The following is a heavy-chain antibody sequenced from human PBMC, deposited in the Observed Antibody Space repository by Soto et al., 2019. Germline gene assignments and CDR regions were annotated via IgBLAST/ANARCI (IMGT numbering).Heavy chain of an antibody. V-gene: IGHV4-59*01. CDR3: ARWKLPATPTTFHF. Sequence: SETLSLTCAVSGGSINNYYWSWIRQPPGKGLEWIGDVFYSGTTTYNPSLQRRVTISVDTSKNQFSLTLSSVTAADTAVYYCARWKLPATPTTFHFCGQGALVTVSS. CDR1: GGSINNYY. J-gene: IGHJ4*02. D-gene: IGHD2-2*01. CDR2: VFYSGTT.